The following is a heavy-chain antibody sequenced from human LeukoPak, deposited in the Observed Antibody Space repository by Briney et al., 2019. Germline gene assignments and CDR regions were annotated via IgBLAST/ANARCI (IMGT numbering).Heavy chain of an antibody. D-gene: IGHD3-22*01. CDR3: ARAYYYDSSGGDY. CDR1: GGSFSGYY. V-gene: IGHV4-34*01. J-gene: IGHJ4*02. Sequence: SETLSLTCAVYGGSFSGYYWSWIRQPPGKGLEWIGEINHSGSTNYNPSLKSRVTISVDTSKNQFSLKLSSVTAADTAVYYCARAYYYDSSGGDYWGQGTLVTVSS. CDR2: INHSGST.